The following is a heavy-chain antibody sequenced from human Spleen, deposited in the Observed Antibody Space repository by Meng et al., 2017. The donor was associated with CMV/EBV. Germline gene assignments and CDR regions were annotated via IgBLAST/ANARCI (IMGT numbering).Heavy chain of an antibody. D-gene: IGHD7-27*01. J-gene: IGHJ5*02. Sequence: SGPTLVKPTQTLTLTCSFSGFSLSASGMCVSWVRQPPGKALEWLALINWDDDKYYSTSLKTRLSISKDTSKNQVVLTMTNMDPVDTATYYCARIVWGSRNWFDPWGQGTLVTVSS. CDR2: INWDDDK. V-gene: IGHV2-70*20. CDR1: GFSLSASGMC. CDR3: ARIVWGSRNWFDP.